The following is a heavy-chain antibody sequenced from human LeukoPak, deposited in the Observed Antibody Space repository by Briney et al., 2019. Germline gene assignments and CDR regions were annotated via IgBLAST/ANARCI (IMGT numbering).Heavy chain of an antibody. CDR3: ARDPLYGSGSLFDY. Sequence: GGSLRLSCAASGFTFSDYYISWIRQAPGKGLEWVSYISSSGSTIYYADSVKGRFTISRDNGKNSLYLQMNSLRAEDTAVYYCARDPLYGSGSLFDYWGQGTLVTVSS. J-gene: IGHJ4*02. V-gene: IGHV3-11*01. D-gene: IGHD3-10*01. CDR2: ISSSGSTI. CDR1: GFTFSDYY.